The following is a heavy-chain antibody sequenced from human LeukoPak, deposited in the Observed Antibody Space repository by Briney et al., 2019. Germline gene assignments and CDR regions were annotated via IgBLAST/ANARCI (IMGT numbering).Heavy chain of an antibody. J-gene: IGHJ4*02. Sequence: PGGSLRLSCTASGFTFGDYAMSWFRQAPGKGLEWVGFIRSKAYGGKTEYAASVKGRITVSGDDSKSLGYLLMNSLKTEDKDVYFCPLSYEGCRGGSCYHSSGWYGKDYWGQGTLVTVSS. CDR3: PLSYEGCRGGSCYHSSGWYGKDY. CDR1: GFTFGDYA. CDR2: IRSKAYGGKT. V-gene: IGHV3-49*03. D-gene: IGHD2-15*01.